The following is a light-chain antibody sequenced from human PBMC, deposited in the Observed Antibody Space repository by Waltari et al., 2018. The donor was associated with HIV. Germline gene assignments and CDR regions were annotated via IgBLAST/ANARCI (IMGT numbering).Light chain of an antibody. CDR3: AAWDDSLSGFYV. Sequence: QSVLTQQPSASGTPGQRVTIRCSGSSSNTGSKFFYCYQQLPGAAPKLLIYRNNQRPSGVPDRFSGSKSGTSASLAISGLRSEDEADYYCAAWDDSLSGFYVVGTGTKVTVL. CDR2: RNN. CDR1: SSNTGSKF. V-gene: IGLV1-47*01. J-gene: IGLJ1*01.